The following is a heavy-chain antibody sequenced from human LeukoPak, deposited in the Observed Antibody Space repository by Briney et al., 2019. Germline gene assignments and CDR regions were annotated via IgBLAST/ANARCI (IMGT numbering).Heavy chain of an antibody. V-gene: IGHV3-7*01. Sequence: GGSLRLSCAASGFPFSDYWMAWVRQAPGKGMEWVANINRDGSDRYYADSVRGRFTISRDNAKNSLYLEMNGLRAEDTAVYYCSRSLDYWGQGALVTVSS. CDR2: INRDGSDR. J-gene: IGHJ4*02. CDR1: GFPFSDYW. CDR3: SRSLDY.